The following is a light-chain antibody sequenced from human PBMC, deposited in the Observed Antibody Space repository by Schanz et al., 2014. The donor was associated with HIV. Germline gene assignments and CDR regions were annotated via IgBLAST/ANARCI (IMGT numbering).Light chain of an antibody. CDR3: SSYTSNSTLI. CDR1: RSDVGGYKY. Sequence: QSALTQPASVSGSPGQSISISCTGSRSDVGGYKYVSWYQQHPGKAPKVIIYDVSDRPSGVSNRFSGSKSGNTASLTISGLQAEDEADYYCSSYTSNSTLIFGGGTKLTVL. J-gene: IGLJ2*01. CDR2: DVS. V-gene: IGLV2-14*03.